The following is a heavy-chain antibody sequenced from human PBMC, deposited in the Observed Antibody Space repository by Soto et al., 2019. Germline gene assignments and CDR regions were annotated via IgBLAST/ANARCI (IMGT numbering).Heavy chain of an antibody. CDR1: GGSIRSYY. CDR2: IYYSGST. V-gene: IGHV4-59*01. D-gene: IGHD6-13*01. Sequence: ETLSLTCTVSGGSIRSYYWSWIRQPPGKGLEWIGYIYYSGSTNYNPSLKSRVTISVDTSKNQFSLKLSSVTAADTAVYYCARVTLEQQLVPNFDYWGQGTLVTVSS. CDR3: ARVTLEQQLVPNFDY. J-gene: IGHJ4*02.